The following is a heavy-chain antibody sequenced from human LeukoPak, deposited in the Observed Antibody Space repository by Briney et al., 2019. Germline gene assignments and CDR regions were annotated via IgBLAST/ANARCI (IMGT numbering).Heavy chain of an antibody. Sequence: SETLSLTCAVYGGSFSGYYWGWIRQPPGKGLEWIGEINHRGRTDYNPSLKSRVTMSVDTSKNQFSLKLSSVTAADTAVYYCARDYDSSGYYPYFDYWGQGTLVTVSS. D-gene: IGHD3-22*01. CDR3: ARDYDSSGYYPYFDY. V-gene: IGHV4-34*01. CDR1: GGSFSGYY. J-gene: IGHJ4*02. CDR2: INHRGRT.